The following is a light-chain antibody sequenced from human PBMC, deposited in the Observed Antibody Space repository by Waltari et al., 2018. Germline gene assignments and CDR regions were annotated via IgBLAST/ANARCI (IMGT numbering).Light chain of an antibody. CDR1: QSSSDY. V-gene: IGKV1-39*01. CDR3: QQSYS. Sequence: DIQMTQSPSSLSASVGDRVTITCRASQSSSDYLNWYQQKPGKDPKLLIYAASTLQSGVPSRFSGSGSGTDFALTISSLQPEDFATYYCQQSYSFGQGTRLEIK. J-gene: IGKJ5*01. CDR2: AAS.